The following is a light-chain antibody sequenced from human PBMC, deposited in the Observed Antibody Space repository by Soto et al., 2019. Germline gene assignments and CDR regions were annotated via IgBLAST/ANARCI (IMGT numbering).Light chain of an antibody. CDR1: SSNIGAGYD. CDR2: GNN. V-gene: IGLV1-40*01. CDR3: QSSDSSLSGSL. Sequence: QSVLTQPPSVSGAPGQRVTIPCTGSSSNIGAGYDVHWYQQLPGTAPKLLIYGNNNRPSGVPDRFSGSKSGTSASLAITGLQAEDEADYYCQSSDSSLSGSLFGGGTKLTVL. J-gene: IGLJ2*01.